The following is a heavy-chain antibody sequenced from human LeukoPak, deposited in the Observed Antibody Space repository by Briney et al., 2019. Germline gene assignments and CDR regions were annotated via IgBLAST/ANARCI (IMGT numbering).Heavy chain of an antibody. V-gene: IGHV1-8*01. Sequence: ASVKVSCKASGYTFTIYDINWVRQTTGQGLEWRGWMNPNMGNTGYAHKFQGRVTMTRSTSIRTAYMELRRLRSEDTAVYYCARSGLPMVRGVIIKSYYYYGMDVWGQGTTVTVSS. CDR1: GYTFTIYD. J-gene: IGHJ6*02. D-gene: IGHD3-10*01. CDR2: MNPNMGNT. CDR3: ARSGLPMVRGVIIKSYYYYGMDV.